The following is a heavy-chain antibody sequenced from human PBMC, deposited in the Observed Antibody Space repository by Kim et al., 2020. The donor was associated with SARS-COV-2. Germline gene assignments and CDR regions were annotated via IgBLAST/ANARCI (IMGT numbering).Heavy chain of an antibody. CDR3: ARANIPDNFDY. V-gene: IGHV1-18*01. Sequence: NNPQEPQGRVTLTTDTSTSTAYMELRSLRSDDTAVYYCARANIPDNFDYWGQGTLVTVSS. J-gene: IGHJ4*02.